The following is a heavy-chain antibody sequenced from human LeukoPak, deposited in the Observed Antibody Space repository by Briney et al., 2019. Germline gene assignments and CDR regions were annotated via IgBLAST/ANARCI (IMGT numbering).Heavy chain of an antibody. V-gene: IGHV3-48*02. CDR2: TTASGTAM. CDR1: GFTFSSYS. D-gene: IGHD1-26*01. Sequence: GGSLRLSCAASGFTFSSYSMNWVRQAPGKGLEWVSHTTASGTAMFYADSVKGRFTISRDNAKNSLYLQMNSLRDEDTAVYYCASSGSYRFDYWGQGTLVTVSS. J-gene: IGHJ4*02. CDR3: ASSGSYRFDY.